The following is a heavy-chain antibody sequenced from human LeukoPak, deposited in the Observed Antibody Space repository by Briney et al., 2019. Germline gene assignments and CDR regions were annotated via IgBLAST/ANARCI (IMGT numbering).Heavy chain of an antibody. CDR2: IIPILGIA. CDR1: GGTFSSYA. D-gene: IGHD3-22*01. V-gene: IGHV1-69*04. J-gene: IGHJ3*02. CDR3: ARDRENTMIVVVDAFDI. Sequence: VASAKLSCKASGGTFSSYAISWVRQAPGQGLEWMGRIIPILGIANYAQKFQGRVTITADKSTSTAYMELSSLRSEDTAVYYCARDRENTMIVVVDAFDIWGQGTMVTVSS.